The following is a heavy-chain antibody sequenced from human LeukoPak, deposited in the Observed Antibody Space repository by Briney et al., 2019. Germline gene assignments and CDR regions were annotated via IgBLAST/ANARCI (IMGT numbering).Heavy chain of an antibody. CDR2: IRYDGSNK. V-gene: IGHV3-30*02. CDR3: AKDREYSSSWFPFFDY. D-gene: IGHD6-13*01. Sequence: GGSLRLSCAASGFTFSSYGMHWVRQAPGKGLEWVAFIRYDGSNKYYADSVKGRFTISRDNSKNTLYLQMNSLRAEDTAVYYCAKDREYSSSWFPFFDYWGQGTLVTVSS. CDR1: GFTFSSYG. J-gene: IGHJ4*02.